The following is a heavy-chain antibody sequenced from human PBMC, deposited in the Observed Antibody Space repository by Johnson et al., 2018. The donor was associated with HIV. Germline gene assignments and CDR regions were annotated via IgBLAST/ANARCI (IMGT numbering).Heavy chain of an antibody. CDR1: EFIFDDYA. D-gene: IGHD1-26*01. Sequence: VQLVESGGGVIRPGGSLRLSCAVSEFIFDDYAMHWVRQAPGKGLEWVSGISWNSGSIGYADSVKGRFTISRDNAKNSLYLQMNSLRAEDTALYYCAKDMRVVGATDFHNPVFDIWGQGTMVTVSS. V-gene: IGHV3-9*01. CDR3: AKDMRVVGATDFHNPVFDI. J-gene: IGHJ3*02. CDR2: ISWNSGSI.